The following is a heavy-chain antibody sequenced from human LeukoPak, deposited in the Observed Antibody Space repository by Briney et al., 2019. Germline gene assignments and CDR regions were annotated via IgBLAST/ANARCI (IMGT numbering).Heavy chain of an antibody. CDR1: GYTFTGYY. J-gene: IGHJ4*02. CDR2: INPNSGGT. CDR3: AREGPMEMTTALDFDY. V-gene: IGHV1-2*02. D-gene: IGHD4-4*01. Sequence: ASVKVSCKASGYTFTGYYMHWVRQAPGQGLEWMGWINPNSGGTNYAQKFQGRVTMTRDTSISTVYMELSRLRSDDTAVYYCAREGPMEMTTALDFDYWGQGTLVTVSS.